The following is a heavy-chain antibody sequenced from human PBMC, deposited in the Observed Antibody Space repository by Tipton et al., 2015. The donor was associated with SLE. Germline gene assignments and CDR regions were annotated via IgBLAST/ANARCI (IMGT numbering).Heavy chain of an antibody. J-gene: IGHJ6*02. CDR1: GGSVSSGSYY. D-gene: IGHD3-10*01. CDR3: ARSPVSGYYGMDV. V-gene: IGHV4-39*07. CDR2: IYYSGST. Sequence: TLSLTCTVSGGSVSSGSYYWAWIRQPPGKGPEWIGTIYYSGSTYYYPSLKSRVTISVDRSKNQFSLKLSSVTAADTAVYYCARSPVSGYYGMDVWGQGTTVTVSS.